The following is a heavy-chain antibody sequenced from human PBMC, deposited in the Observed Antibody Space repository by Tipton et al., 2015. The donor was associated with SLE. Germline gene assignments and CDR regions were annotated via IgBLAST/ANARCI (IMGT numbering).Heavy chain of an antibody. J-gene: IGHJ3*02. CDR3: ARGYPIAAAGAEAFDI. D-gene: IGHD6-13*01. CDR1: GGSISSYY. CDR2: IYTSGST. Sequence: TLSLSCTVSGGSISSYYWSWIRLPAGKGLEWIGRIYTSGSTNYNPSPKSRVTMSVDTSKNQFSLKLSSLTAADTAVYYCARGYPIAAAGAEAFDIWGQGTMVTVSS. V-gene: IGHV4-4*07.